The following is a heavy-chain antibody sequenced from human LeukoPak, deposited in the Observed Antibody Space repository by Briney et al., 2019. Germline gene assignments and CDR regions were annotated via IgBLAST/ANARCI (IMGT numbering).Heavy chain of an antibody. Sequence: ASVKVSCKASGYTFSTYGFSWVRQAPGQGLEWMGWISGYNGNTNYARKFQGRVTLTTDTSTSTAYMELRSLRFDDTAVYYCARAAGMAAGIDPWGQGTLVTVSS. V-gene: IGHV1-18*01. CDR1: GYTFSTYG. J-gene: IGHJ5*02. CDR3: ARAAGMAAGIDP. CDR2: ISGYNGNT. D-gene: IGHD6-13*01.